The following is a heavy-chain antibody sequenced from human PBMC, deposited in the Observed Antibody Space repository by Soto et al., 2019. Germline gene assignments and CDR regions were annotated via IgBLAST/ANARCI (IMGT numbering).Heavy chain of an antibody. V-gene: IGHV4-30-4*01. CDR1: GGSISSGDYY. D-gene: IGHD3-10*01. CDR3: ASSVYGSGNYYNGFDY. CDR2: IYYSGST. Sequence: QVQLQESGPGLVKPSQTLSLTCTVSGGSISSGDYYWSWIRQPPGKGLEWIGYIYYSGSTYYNPSLKSRVTISVDTSKNQFSLKLSSVTAADTAVYYCASSVYGSGNYYNGFDYWGQGTLVTVSS. J-gene: IGHJ4*02.